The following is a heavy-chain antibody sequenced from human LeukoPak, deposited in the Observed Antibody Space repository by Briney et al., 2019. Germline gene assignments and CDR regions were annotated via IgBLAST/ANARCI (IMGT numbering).Heavy chain of an antibody. CDR1: GYTFTGYY. D-gene: IGHD2-8*02. CDR3: AREESGGYFDY. J-gene: IGHJ4*02. Sequence: GASVKVSCKASGYTFTGYYMHWVRQAPGQGLEWMGLSNPTGSSTNYAQKFRGRVTMTRDTSTTTVYMELSSLRSEDTAVYYCAREESGGYFDYWGQGTLVTVSS. CDR2: SNPTGSST. V-gene: IGHV1-46*01.